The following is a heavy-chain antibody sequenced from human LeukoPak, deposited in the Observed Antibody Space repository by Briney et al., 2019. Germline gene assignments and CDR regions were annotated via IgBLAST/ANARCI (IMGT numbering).Heavy chain of an antibody. J-gene: IGHJ4*02. Sequence: ASVKVSCKASGYTFTGYYMHWVRQAPGQGLEWMGQINPNSGGTNYAQKFQGRVTMTRDTSISTAYMELSRLRSDDTAVYYCARVGVSRIAVAGTDYWGQGTLVTVSS. CDR2: INPNSGGT. CDR1: GYTFTGYY. D-gene: IGHD6-19*01. V-gene: IGHV1-2*06. CDR3: ARVGVSRIAVAGTDY.